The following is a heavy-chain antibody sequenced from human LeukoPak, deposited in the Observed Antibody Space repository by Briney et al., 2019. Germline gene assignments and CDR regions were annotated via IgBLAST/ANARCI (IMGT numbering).Heavy chain of an antibody. Sequence: GGSLRLSCAASGFTFSSYWMTWVRQAPGKGLEWVANIQQDGSEKYYVDSVKGRFTIFRDNAKNSVYLQMNSLRAEDTAVYYCARFGYSHGYGWGGGYYYYYMDVWGKGTTATVSS. CDR2: IQQDGSEK. J-gene: IGHJ6*03. D-gene: IGHD5-18*01. CDR1: GFTFSSYW. V-gene: IGHV3-7*01. CDR3: ARFGYSHGYGWGGGYYYYYMDV.